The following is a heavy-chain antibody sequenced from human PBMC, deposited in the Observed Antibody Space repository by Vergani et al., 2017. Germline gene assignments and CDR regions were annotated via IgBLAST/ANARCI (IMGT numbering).Heavy chain of an antibody. D-gene: IGHD1-26*01. CDR2: IYHSGST. Sequence: QLQLQKSGSGLVKPSQTLSLTCAVSGGSISSGGYSWSWIRQPPGKGLEWIGYIYHSGSTYYNPSLKSRVTISVDRSKNQFSLKLSSVTAADTAVYYCARAPNHSGYYYMDVWGKXP. J-gene: IGHJ6*03. CDR3: ARAPNHSGYYYMDV. CDR1: GGSISSGGYS. V-gene: IGHV4-30-2*01.